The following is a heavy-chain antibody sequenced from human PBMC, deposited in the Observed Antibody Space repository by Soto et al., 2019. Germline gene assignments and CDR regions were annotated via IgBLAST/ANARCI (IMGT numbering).Heavy chain of an antibody. CDR3: PPLPRAAAGKPFPAHYYYGVDV. J-gene: IGHJ6*02. CDR2: ISDSGDST. Sequence: PVGSLRLSCAASGFTFSSYAMSWVRQAPGKGLEWVSGISDSGDSTYYADSVKGRFTISRDNSKNTLFLQMDSLRAEDTAVYYCPPLPRAAAGKPFPAHYYYGVDVWGQGTAVTVSS. V-gene: IGHV3-23*01. D-gene: IGHD6-13*01. CDR1: GFTFSSYA.